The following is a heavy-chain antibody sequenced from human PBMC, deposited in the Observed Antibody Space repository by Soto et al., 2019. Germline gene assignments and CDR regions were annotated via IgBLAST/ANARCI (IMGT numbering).Heavy chain of an antibody. Sequence: PGGSLRLSCAASGFTFSGYAMSWVRQAPGKGLEWVSAISGSGGSTYYADSVKGRFTISRDNSKNTLYLQMNSLRAEDTAVYYCAKDRPPFRGSMDYDFWSGNYYFDYWGQGTLVTVSS. D-gene: IGHD3-3*01. J-gene: IGHJ4*02. CDR3: AKDRPPFRGSMDYDFWSGNYYFDY. V-gene: IGHV3-23*01. CDR2: ISGSGGST. CDR1: GFTFSGYA.